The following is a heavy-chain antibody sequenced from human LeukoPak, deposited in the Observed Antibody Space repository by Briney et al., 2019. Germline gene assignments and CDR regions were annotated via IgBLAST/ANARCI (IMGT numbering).Heavy chain of an antibody. CDR2: TFYRSKWYN. J-gene: IGHJ5*02. Sequence: SQTLSLTCAISGDSVSSNSAAWNWIRQSPSRGLEWLGRTFYRSKWYNDYALSVKSRISISPDTSKNQFSLQLNSVTPEDTAVYYCARYSSSLGWFDPWGQGTLVTVSS. V-gene: IGHV6-1*01. CDR3: ARYSSSLGWFDP. D-gene: IGHD6-13*01. CDR1: GDSVSSNSAA.